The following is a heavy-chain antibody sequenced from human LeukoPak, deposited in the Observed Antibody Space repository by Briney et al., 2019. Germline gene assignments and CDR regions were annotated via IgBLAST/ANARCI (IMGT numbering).Heavy chain of an antibody. CDR3: ARWHDSSGYSYSFNFDY. Sequence: SETLSLTCTVSGGSISGYYWSWIRQPAGKGLEWIGRFYPSGSTTYNPSLKSRVTMSVDTSKNQFSLKLISVTAADTAVYYCARWHDSSGYSYSFNFDYWGQGTLVTVSS. CDR2: FYPSGST. CDR1: GGSISGYY. D-gene: IGHD3-22*01. J-gene: IGHJ4*02. V-gene: IGHV4-4*07.